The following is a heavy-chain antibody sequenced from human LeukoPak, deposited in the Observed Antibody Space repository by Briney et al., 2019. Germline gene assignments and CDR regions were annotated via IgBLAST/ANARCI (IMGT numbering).Heavy chain of an antibody. J-gene: IGHJ4*02. CDR2: IYYSGTT. Sequence: PSETLSLTCTVSGGSISSGDYYWSWIRQPPGKGLEWIGYIYYSGTTYYNPSLKSRVTISVDTSKNQFSLKLTSVTAADTAVYYCARGPYGSGSYYWGPGTLVTVSS. CDR3: ARGPYGSGSYY. CDR1: GGSISSGDYY. D-gene: IGHD3-10*01. V-gene: IGHV4-30-4*01.